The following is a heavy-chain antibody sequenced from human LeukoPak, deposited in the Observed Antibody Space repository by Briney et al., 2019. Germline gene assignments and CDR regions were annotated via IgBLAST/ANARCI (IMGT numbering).Heavy chain of an antibody. CDR2: ISYDGSNK. CDR1: GFTFSSYG. V-gene: IGHV3-30*18. D-gene: IGHD1-20*01. Sequence: PGGSLRLSCAASGFTFSSYGMHWVRQAPGKGLEWVAVISYDGSNKYYADSVKGRFTISRDNSKNTLCLQMNSLRAEDTAVYYCAKDNPLTGLDYWGQGTLVTVSS. J-gene: IGHJ4*02. CDR3: AKDNPLTGLDY.